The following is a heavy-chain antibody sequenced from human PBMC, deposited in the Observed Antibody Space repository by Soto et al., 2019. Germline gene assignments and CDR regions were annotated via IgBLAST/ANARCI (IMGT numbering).Heavy chain of an antibody. CDR2: INHSGST. CDR3: ARGGGYSNIREIDY. V-gene: IGHV4-34*01. Sequence: SETLSLTCAVYGGSFSGYYWSWIRQPPGKGLEWIGEINHSGSTNYNPSLKSRVTISVDTSKNQFSLKLSSVTAADTAVYYCARGGGYSNIREIDYWGQGTLVTVSS. CDR1: GGSFSGYY. J-gene: IGHJ4*02. D-gene: IGHD4-4*01.